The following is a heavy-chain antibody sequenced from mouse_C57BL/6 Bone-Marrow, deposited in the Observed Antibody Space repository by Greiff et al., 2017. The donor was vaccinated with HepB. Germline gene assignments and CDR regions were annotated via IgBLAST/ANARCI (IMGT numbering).Heavy chain of an antibody. CDR2: IYPGDGDT. CDR3: ARAKRIYYDYGYYFDY. CDR1: GYAFSSYW. D-gene: IGHD2-4*01. Sequence: VQLQQSGAELVKPGASVKISCKASGYAFSSYWMNWVKQRPGKGLEWIGQIYPGDGDTNYNGKFKGKATLTADKSSSTAYMQLSSLTSEDSAVYFWARAKRIYYDYGYYFDYWGQGTTLTVSS. J-gene: IGHJ2*01. V-gene: IGHV1-80*01.